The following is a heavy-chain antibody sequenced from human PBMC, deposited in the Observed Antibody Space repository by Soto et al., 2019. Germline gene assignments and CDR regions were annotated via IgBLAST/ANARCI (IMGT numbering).Heavy chain of an antibody. CDR3: AKDDGSGWNFGIGYFFDY. CDR2: ISYDGSNK. V-gene: IGHV3-30*18. J-gene: IGHJ4*02. CDR1: GFTFSSYG. D-gene: IGHD1-7*01. Sequence: GGSVRLSCAASGFTFSSYGMHWVRQAPGEGLEWVAVISYDGSNKYYADSVKGRFTISRDNSKNTLYLQMNSLRAEDTAVYYCAKDDGSGWNFGIGYFFDYWGQGTLVTVSS.